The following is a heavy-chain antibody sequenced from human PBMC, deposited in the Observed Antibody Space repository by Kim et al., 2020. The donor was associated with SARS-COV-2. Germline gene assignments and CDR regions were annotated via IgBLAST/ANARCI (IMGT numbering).Heavy chain of an antibody. D-gene: IGHD6-13*01. CDR3: ARDQSPYSSSWYLGYYYYGMDV. Sequence: SVKVSCKASGGTFSSYAISWVRQAPGQGLEWMGGIIPIFGTANYAQKFQGRVTITADESTSTAYMELSSLRSEDTAVYYCARDQSPYSSSWYLGYYYYGMDVWGQGTTVTVSS. V-gene: IGHV1-69*13. CDR1: GGTFSSYA. J-gene: IGHJ6*02. CDR2: IIPIFGTA.